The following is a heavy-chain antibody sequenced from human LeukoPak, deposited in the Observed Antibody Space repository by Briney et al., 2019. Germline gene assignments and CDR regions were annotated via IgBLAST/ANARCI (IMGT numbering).Heavy chain of an antibody. J-gene: IGHJ6*03. CDR1: GGTFSSYA. V-gene: IGHV1-69*13. CDR2: IIPIFGTA. Sequence: SVKVSCKASGGTFSSYAISWVRQAPGQGLEWMGGIIPIFGTANYAQKFQGRVTITADESTSTAYMELSSLRSEDTAVYYCARLQAAAGYYYYYMDVWGKGTTVTVSS. D-gene: IGHD6-13*01. CDR3: ARLQAAAGYYYYYMDV.